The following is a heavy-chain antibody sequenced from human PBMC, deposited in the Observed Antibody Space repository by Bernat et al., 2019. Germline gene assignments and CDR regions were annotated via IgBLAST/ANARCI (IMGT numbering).Heavy chain of an antibody. CDR3: ARIIAVAGTYYYYYGMDV. V-gene: IGHV2-70*15. CDR1: GFSLSTSGMC. CDR2: IDWDDDK. D-gene: IGHD6-19*01. J-gene: IGHJ6*02. Sequence: QVTLRESGPALVKPTHTLTLTCTFSGFSLSTSGMCVSWIRQPPGKALEWLARIDWDDDKYYSTSLKTRLTISKDTSKNQVVLTMTNMDPVDTATYYCARIIAVAGTYYYYYGMDVWGQGTTVTVSS.